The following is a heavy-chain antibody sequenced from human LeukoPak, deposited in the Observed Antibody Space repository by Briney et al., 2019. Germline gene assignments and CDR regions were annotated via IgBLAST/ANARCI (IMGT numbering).Heavy chain of an antibody. CDR1: GGTFSSYA. V-gene: IGHV1-69*01. CDR2: IIPIFGTA. Sequence: ASVKVSCKASGGTFSSYAISWVRQAPGQGLEWMGGIIPIFGTANYAQKFQGRVTITANESTSTAYMELSSLRSEDTAVYYCAREGLGRAFDIWGQGTMVTVSS. J-gene: IGHJ3*02. CDR3: AREGLGRAFDI. D-gene: IGHD3-16*01.